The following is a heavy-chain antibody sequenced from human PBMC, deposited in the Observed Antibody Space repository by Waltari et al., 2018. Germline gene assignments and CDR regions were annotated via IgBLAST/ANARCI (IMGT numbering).Heavy chain of an antibody. CDR3: ARADAIVATRGGMDV. CDR2: INHSGST. J-gene: IGHJ6*02. V-gene: IGHV4-34*01. CDR1: GGSFSGYY. Sequence: QVQLQQWGAGLLKPSETLSLTCAVYGGSFSGYYWSWIRQPPGKGLEWIGEINHSGSTNYNPSLKSRVTISVDTSKNQFSLKLSSVTAADTAVYYCARADAIVATRGGMDVWGQGTTVTVSS. D-gene: IGHD5-12*01.